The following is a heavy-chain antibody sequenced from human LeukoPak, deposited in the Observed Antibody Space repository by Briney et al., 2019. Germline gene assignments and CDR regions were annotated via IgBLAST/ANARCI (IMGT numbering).Heavy chain of an antibody. D-gene: IGHD6-13*01. J-gene: IGHJ6*03. CDR2: IIPIFGTA. Sequence: SVKVSCKASGGTFSSYAISWVRQAPGQGLEWMAGIIPIFGTANYAQKFQGRVTITADESTSTAYMELSSLRSEDTAVYYCARVPPIAAAVPSAYYYYMDVWGKGTTVTVSS. CDR1: GGTFSSYA. CDR3: ARVPPIAAAVPSAYYYYMDV. V-gene: IGHV1-69*13.